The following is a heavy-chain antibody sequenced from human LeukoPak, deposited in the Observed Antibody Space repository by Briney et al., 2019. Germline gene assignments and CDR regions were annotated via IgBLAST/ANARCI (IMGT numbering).Heavy chain of an antibody. CDR3: ARVLPVYSSSSVNAFDI. V-gene: IGHV1-2*02. Sequence: ASVRVSCKASGYTFTGYYMHWVRQAPGQGLEWMGWINPNSGGTNYAQKFQGRVTMTRDTSISTAYMELSRLRSDDTAVYYCARVLPVYSSSSVNAFDIWGQGTMVTVSS. CDR2: INPNSGGT. D-gene: IGHD6-6*01. CDR1: GYTFTGYY. J-gene: IGHJ3*02.